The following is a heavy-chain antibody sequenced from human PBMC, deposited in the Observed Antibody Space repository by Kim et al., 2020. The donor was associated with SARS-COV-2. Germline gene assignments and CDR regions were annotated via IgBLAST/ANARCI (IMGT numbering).Heavy chain of an antibody. Sequence: ASVKVSCKASGYTFTSYAMHWVRQAPGQRLEWMGWINAGNGNTKYSQKFQGRVTITRDTSASTAYMELSSLRSEDTAVYYCARDLSGSPKRFDYWGQGTLVTVSS. J-gene: IGHJ4*02. V-gene: IGHV1-3*01. CDR2: INAGNGNT. CDR3: ARDLSGSPKRFDY. D-gene: IGHD1-26*01. CDR1: GYTFTSYA.